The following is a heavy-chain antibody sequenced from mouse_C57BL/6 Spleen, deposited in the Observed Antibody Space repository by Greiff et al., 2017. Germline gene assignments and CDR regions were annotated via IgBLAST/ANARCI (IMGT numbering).Heavy chain of an antibody. Sequence: DVMLVESGGGLVQPGGSLSLSCAASGFTFTDYYMSWVRQPPGKALEWLGFIRNKANGYTTEYSASVKGRFTISRDNSQSILYLHMNALRAEDSATYDCARYYCGSSDLYYYAMDYWGQGTSVTVSS. V-gene: IGHV7-3*01. CDR2: IRNKANGYTT. CDR3: ARYYCGSSDLYYYAMDY. CDR1: GFTFTDYY. J-gene: IGHJ4*01. D-gene: IGHD1-1*01.